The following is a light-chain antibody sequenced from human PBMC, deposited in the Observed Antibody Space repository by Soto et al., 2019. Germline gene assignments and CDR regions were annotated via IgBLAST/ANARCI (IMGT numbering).Light chain of an antibody. V-gene: IGLV2-14*01. CDR1: SSDVGGYKS. CDR2: EVS. J-gene: IGLJ2*01. CDR3: SSYTSRSTLV. Sequence: QSVLTQPASVSGSPGQSITISFTGTSSDVGGYKSVSWYQHPPGKAPQLLIYEVSHRPSGVSNRFSGSKSGNTASLTISGLQADNEADYYCSSYTSRSTLVFGGGTQVTVL.